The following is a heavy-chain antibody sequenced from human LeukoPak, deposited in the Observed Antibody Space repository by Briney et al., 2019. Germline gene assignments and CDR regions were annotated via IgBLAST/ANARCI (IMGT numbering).Heavy chain of an antibody. J-gene: IGHJ3*02. V-gene: IGHV1-2*02. CDR3: ATSTKYISTWDAFDI. CDR2: NHTYIGVA. D-gene: IGHD6-13*01. Sequence: ASVKVSCKISQYSFSDYYMHWVRQAPGLGLEWMGWNHTYIGVANYAQKFRGRVTMTKDTSPLTAYMELTSPRSDDTADYYCATSTKYISTWDAFDIWGQGTVVTVSS. CDR1: QYSFSDYY.